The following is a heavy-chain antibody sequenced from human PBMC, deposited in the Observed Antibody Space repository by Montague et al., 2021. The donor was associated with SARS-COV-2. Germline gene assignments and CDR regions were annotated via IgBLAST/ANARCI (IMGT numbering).Heavy chain of an antibody. D-gene: IGHD6-13*01. J-gene: IGHJ4*02. CDR3: AHRGGSSWTKPYFDY. CDR1: GFSPSTSGEA. Sequence: PALVKPTQTLTLTCTFSGFSPSTSGEAVGWIRQPPGKALEWLALIYWDDDKRYSSSLKSRLTITKDTSKNQVVLTMTNMDPVDTATYYCAHRGGSSWTKPYFDYWGQGTLVTVSS. CDR2: IYWDDDK. V-gene: IGHV2-5*02.